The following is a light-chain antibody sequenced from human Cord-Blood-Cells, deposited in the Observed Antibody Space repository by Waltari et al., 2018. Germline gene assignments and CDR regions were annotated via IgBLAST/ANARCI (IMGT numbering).Light chain of an antibody. Sequence: EIVMTQSPATLSVSPGERATLSCRASQSVSSNLAWYQQKPGQAPRPLIYGASSRATGIPARFSGSGSGTEFTLTISSLQSEDFAVYYCQQYNNWPHITFGQGTRLEIK. CDR2: GAS. CDR1: QSVSSN. CDR3: QQYNNWPHIT. V-gene: IGKV3-15*01. J-gene: IGKJ5*01.